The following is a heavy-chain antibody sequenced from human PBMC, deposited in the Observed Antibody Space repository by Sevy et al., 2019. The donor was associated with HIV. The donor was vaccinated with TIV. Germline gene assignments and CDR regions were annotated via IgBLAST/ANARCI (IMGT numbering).Heavy chain of an antibody. CDR2: ILYDSSNK. Sequence: GGSLRLSCAVSGFTFGSYGMHWVRQAPGKGLEWVAVILYDSSNKYHGDSVKGRFTISRDNSKNTLYLQMNSLRTDDTAVYYCARGLAALPGYYYGMDVWGQGTTVTVSS. J-gene: IGHJ6*02. CDR3: ARGLAALPGYYYGMDV. CDR1: GFTFGSYG. V-gene: IGHV3-30*03. D-gene: IGHD6-6*01.